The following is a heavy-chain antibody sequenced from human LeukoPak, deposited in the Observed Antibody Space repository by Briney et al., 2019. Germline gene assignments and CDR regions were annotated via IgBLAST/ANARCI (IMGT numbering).Heavy chain of an antibody. D-gene: IGHD3-22*01. J-gene: IGHJ5*02. V-gene: IGHV4-34*01. CDR3: ARASSYDSVTRYDPAWFGP. CDR2: INHSGST. Sequence: SETLSLTCAVYGGTLSGFYWSWIRQPPGKGLEWIGEINHSGSTNYNPSLRSRVTMSMDTSKKQLSLRVTSVTAADTAVYYCARASSYDSVTRYDPAWFGPWGQGTLVTVSS. CDR1: GGTLSGFY.